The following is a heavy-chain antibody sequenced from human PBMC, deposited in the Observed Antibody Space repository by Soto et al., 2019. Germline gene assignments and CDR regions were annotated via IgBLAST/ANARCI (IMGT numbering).Heavy chain of an antibody. CDR1: GYTFSNYN. J-gene: IGHJ6*02. CDR2: LNPKNNNT. V-gene: IGHV1-8*01. D-gene: IGHD3-9*01. CDR3: ARGCCDVLTGDYHYGMDV. Sequence: ASVKVSCKASGYTFSNYNINWVRQAPGQGLEWMGWLNPKNNNTGYARNFQGRITMTMDTSTTTAHMELSSLTSDDTAVYYCARGCCDVLTGDYHYGMDVWGQGTTVTVSS.